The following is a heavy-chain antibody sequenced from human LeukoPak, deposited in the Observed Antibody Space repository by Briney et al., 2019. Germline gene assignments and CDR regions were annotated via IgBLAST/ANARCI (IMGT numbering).Heavy chain of an antibody. Sequence: GGSLRLSCAASGFTFSSYAMSWVRQAPGKGLEWVSAISGSAVSTFYADSVKGRFTISRDNSKNTLALQMNTLRAEDTAIYYCARSGYRHPYHFDSWGQGTLVTVSS. CDR2: ISGSAVST. CDR3: ARSGYRHPYHFDS. D-gene: IGHD3-22*01. J-gene: IGHJ4*02. CDR1: GFTFSSYA. V-gene: IGHV3-23*01.